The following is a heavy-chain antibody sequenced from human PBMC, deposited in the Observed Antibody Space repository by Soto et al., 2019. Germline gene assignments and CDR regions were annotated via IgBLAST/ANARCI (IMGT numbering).Heavy chain of an antibody. CDR3: ARDFFSHSSSCFFAFDY. D-gene: IGHD6-13*01. Sequence: SQTLSLTCAISGDRLSIISAAWNWIRQSPSRGLEWLGRTYYRSKSYNDYAVSVKSRITINPDTSNNQLSLQLNSVTPEDTAVYYSARDFFSHSSSCFFAFDYWGQGTLVTVSS. J-gene: IGHJ4*02. CDR2: TYYRSKSYN. V-gene: IGHV6-1*01. CDR1: GDRLSIISAA.